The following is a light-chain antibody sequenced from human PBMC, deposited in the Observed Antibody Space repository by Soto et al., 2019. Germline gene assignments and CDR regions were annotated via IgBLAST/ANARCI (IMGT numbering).Light chain of an antibody. CDR1: SSDVGGYNY. Sequence: QSVLTQPAPVSGPPGRSITISCTGTSSDVGGYNYVSWYQQHPGKAPKLMIYDVSNRPSGVSNRFSGSKSGNTASLTISGLQAEDEADYYCSSYTSSSTPGVFGTGTKVTVL. CDR3: SSYTSSSTPGV. CDR2: DVS. J-gene: IGLJ1*01. V-gene: IGLV2-14*01.